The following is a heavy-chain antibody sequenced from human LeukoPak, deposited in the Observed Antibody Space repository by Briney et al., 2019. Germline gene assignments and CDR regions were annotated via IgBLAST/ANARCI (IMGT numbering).Heavy chain of an antibody. CDR3: AKRAYSDSSGYLGSIDY. J-gene: IGHJ4*02. Sequence: GGSLRLSCAASGFTFSSHAMNWVRQAPGKGLEWVSAVSGGGGSTYYADSVKGRFTISRDNSKNTIYLQMNSLRAEDTAVYFCAKRAYSDSSGYLGSIDYWGQGTQVTIST. D-gene: IGHD3-22*01. CDR2: VSGGGGST. CDR1: GFTFSSHA. V-gene: IGHV3-23*01.